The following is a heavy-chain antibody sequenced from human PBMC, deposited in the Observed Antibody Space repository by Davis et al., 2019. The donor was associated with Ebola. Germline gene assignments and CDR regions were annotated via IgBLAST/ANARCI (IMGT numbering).Heavy chain of an antibody. V-gene: IGHV1-69*06. CDR1: GGTFSSYA. CDR2: IIPIFGTA. D-gene: IGHD2-8*02. J-gene: IGHJ6*02. Sequence: SVKVSCKASGGTFSSYAISWVRQAPGQGLEWMGGIIPIFGTANYAQKFQGRVTITADKSTSTAYMELSSLRSEDTAVYYCAREEGYCTGGVCDNSSYYYYGMDVWGQGTTVTVSS. CDR3: AREEGYCTGGVCDNSSYYYYGMDV.